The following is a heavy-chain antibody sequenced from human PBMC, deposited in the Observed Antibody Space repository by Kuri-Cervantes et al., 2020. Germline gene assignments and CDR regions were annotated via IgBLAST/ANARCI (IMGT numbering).Heavy chain of an antibody. V-gene: IGHV3-30-3*01. CDR3: ARDGYSYGSPVGYYFDY. CDR2: ISYDGSNK. D-gene: IGHD5-18*01. J-gene: IGHJ4*02. CDR1: GGSISSGG. Sequence: LSLTCTVSGGSISSGGYFWSWIRQAPGKGLEWVAVISYDGSNKYYADSVKGRFTISRDNSKNTLYLQMNSLRAEDTAVYYCARDGYSYGSPVGYYFDYWGQGTLVTVSS.